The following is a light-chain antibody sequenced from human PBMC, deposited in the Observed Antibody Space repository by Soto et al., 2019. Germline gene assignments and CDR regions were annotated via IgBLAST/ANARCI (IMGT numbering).Light chain of an antibody. J-gene: IGKJ1*01. CDR1: QSVSSSY. CDR3: QQYGGSPVT. V-gene: IGKV3-20*01. CDR2: GAS. Sequence: EIVLTQSPGTLCLAPGERATLSCRASQSVSSSYLAWYQQKPGQAPRLLIYGASSRATGIPDRFTGSGSGTDFTLTINRLEPEDFAVYYCQQYGGSPVTFGQGTKVDIK.